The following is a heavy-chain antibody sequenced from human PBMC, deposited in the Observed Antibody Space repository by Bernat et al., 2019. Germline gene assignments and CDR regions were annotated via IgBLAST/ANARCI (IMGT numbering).Heavy chain of an antibody. J-gene: IGHJ4*02. Sequence: EVQLVESGGGLVQPGGSLRLSCAASGFTVSSNYMSWVRQAPGRGLVWVSRVNSDGSSASYAASVKGRFTIPRDNAKNTLFLQMDSLRAEDTAVYYCARSLGGPYQFDHWGQGTLVTVSS. CDR3: ARSLGGPYQFDH. CDR1: GFTVSSNY. D-gene: IGHD2-2*01. CDR2: VNSDGSSA. V-gene: IGHV3-74*02.